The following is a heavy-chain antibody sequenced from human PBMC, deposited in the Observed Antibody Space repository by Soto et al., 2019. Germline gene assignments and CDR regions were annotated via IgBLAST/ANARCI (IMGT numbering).Heavy chain of an antibody. D-gene: IGHD5-18*01. Sequence: PGESLKISCKGSGYSFTSYWISWVRQMPGKGLEWMGRLDPSDSYTNYSPSFQGHVTISADKSISAAYLQWSSLKASDTAMYYCARLGPGGYSYGYVDYWGQGTLGTVSS. CDR1: GYSFTSYW. V-gene: IGHV5-10-1*01. CDR2: LDPSDSYT. CDR3: ARLGPGGYSYGYVDY. J-gene: IGHJ4*02.